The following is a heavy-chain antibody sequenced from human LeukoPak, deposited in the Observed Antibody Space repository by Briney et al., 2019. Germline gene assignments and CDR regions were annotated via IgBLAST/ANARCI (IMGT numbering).Heavy chain of an antibody. D-gene: IGHD3-22*01. CDR2: IKSKTDGGTT. V-gene: IGHV3-15*01. CDR3: TTDRIPYPYDYYDSSAVSPGDY. Sequence: PGGSLRLSCAASGFTFSNAWMSWVRQAPGKGLEWVGRIKSKTDGGTTDYAAPVKGRFTISRDDSKNTLYLQMNSLKTENTAVYYCTTDRIPYPYDYYDSSAVSPGDYWGQGTLVTVSS. CDR1: GFTFSNAW. J-gene: IGHJ4*02.